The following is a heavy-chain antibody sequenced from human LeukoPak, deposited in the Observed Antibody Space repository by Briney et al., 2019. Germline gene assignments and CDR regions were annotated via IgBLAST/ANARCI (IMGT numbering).Heavy chain of an antibody. CDR2: IIPIFGIA. CDR3: ARAYSSSWTPANYYYYYGMDV. Sequence: ASVKVSCKASGGTFSSYAISWVRQAPGQGLEWMGRIIPIFGIANYAQKFQGRVTITADKSTSTAYMELSSLRSEDTAVYYCARAYSSSWTPANYYYYYGMDVWGQGTTVTVSS. CDR1: GGTFSSYA. D-gene: IGHD6-13*01. J-gene: IGHJ6*02. V-gene: IGHV1-69*04.